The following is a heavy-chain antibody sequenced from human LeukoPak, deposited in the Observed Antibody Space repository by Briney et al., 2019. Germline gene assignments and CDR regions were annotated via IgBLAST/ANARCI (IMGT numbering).Heavy chain of an antibody. CDR2: ISWNSAYI. CDR1: GFTFHHYA. D-gene: IGHD5-12*01. J-gene: IGHJ4*02. V-gene: IGHV3-9*01. CDR3: AKDKAPLYSGYDWDLDF. Sequence: GGSLRLSCAASGFTFHHYAIHWVRQVPGKGLEWVSGISWNSAYIGYADSVKGRFTISRDNAKISVYLQMNSLRAEDTALYYCAKDKAPLYSGYDWDLDFWGQGTMVTVSS.